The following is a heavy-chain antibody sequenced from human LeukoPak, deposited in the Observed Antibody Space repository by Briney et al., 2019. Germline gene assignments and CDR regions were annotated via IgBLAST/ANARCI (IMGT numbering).Heavy chain of an antibody. D-gene: IGHD3-16*02. CDR3: ARSHRGGKRHDGSYFDY. J-gene: IGHJ4*02. V-gene: IGHV3-30-3*01. CDR2: ISFDGSNK. CDR1: GFTFSSYA. Sequence: GGSLRLSCAASGFTFSSYAMHWVRQAPGKGLEWVAVISFDGSNKYYADSVKGRFTISRDNSKNTLYLQMNSLRAEDTAVYYCARSHRGGKRHDGSYFDYWGQGTLVTVSS.